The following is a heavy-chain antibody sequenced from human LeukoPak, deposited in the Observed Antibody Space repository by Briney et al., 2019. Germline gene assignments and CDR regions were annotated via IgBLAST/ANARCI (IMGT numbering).Heavy chain of an antibody. J-gene: IGHJ4*02. D-gene: IGHD3-10*01. Sequence: SETLSLTCTVSGGSISSSSYYWGWIRQPPGKGLEWIGSIYYSGSTYYNPSLKSRVTISVDTSKNQFSLKLSSVTAADTAVYYCARWGSMVRGVAFDYWGQGTLVTVSS. CDR3: ARWGSMVRGVAFDY. CDR1: GGSISSSSYY. V-gene: IGHV4-39*07. CDR2: IYYSGST.